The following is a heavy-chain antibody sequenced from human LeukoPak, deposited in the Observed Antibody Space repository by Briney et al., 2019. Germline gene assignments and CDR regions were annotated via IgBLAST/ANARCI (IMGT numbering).Heavy chain of an antibody. V-gene: IGHV3-15*01. D-gene: IGHD5-12*01. Sequence: PGGSLRLSCAAPGFTFSNAWMSWVRQAPGKGLEWVGRTKSKTDGGTTDYAAPVKGRFTISRDDSKNTLYLQMTSLKTEDTAVYYCLTDRVDSADAFDIWGQGTMVTVS. CDR2: TKSKTDGGTT. CDR3: LTDRVDSADAFDI. J-gene: IGHJ3*02. CDR1: GFTFSNAW.